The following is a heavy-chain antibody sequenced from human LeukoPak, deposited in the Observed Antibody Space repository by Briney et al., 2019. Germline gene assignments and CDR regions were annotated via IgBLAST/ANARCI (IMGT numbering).Heavy chain of an antibody. CDR1: GYTFTSHG. J-gene: IGHJ5*02. V-gene: IGHV1-18*01. D-gene: IGHD3-22*01. CDR3: ARDGYYDSRSENWFDP. Sequence: ASVKVSCKASGYTFTSHGITWVRQAPGQGLEWMGWISPYNDNTDSAQKFQGRVTMTTDTSTSTAYMELRSLRSDDTAVYYCARDGYYDSRSENWFDPWGQGTLVTVSS. CDR2: ISPYNDNT.